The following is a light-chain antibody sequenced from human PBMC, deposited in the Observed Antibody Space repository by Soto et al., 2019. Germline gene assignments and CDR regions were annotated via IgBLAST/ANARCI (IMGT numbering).Light chain of an antibody. J-gene: IGLJ1*01. CDR2: EVS. CDR1: SSDVGSYNY. CDR3: SSYTSSSTLYV. Sequence: QSALTQPASVSGSPGQSITISCTGTSSDVGSYNYVSWYQQHPGKAPKLMIYEVSNRPSGVSNRFSGSKSGNTASLTISGLQAEDEADYYCSSYTSSSTLYVSGTGTKVTVL. V-gene: IGLV2-14*01.